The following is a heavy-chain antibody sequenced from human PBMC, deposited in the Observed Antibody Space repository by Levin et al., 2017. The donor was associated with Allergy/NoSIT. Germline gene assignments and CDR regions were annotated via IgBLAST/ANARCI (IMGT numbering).Heavy chain of an antibody. CDR1: GGSISSYY. J-gene: IGHJ6*02. V-gene: IGHV4-59*01. CDR3: ARSVSSPNLNSFYYFGMDV. Sequence: TGGSLRLSCTVSGGSISSYYWSWIRQPPGKGLELIGYIYYSGSTNYNLSLKSRVTISVDTSKNQFSLKLSSVTAAATAVYYCARSVSSPNLNSFYYFGMDVWGQGTTVTVSS. CDR2: IYYSGST. D-gene: IGHD2-8*01.